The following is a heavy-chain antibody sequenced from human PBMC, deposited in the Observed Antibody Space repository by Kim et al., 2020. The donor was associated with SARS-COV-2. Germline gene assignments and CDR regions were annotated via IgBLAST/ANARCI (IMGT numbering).Heavy chain of an antibody. Sequence: SETLSLTCTVSGGSISSYYWSWIRQPPGKGLEWIGYIYYSGSTNYNPSLKSRVTISVDTSKNQFSLKLSSVTAADTAVYYCARGRDYSYGQYYYYYYGMDVWGQGTTVTVSS. CDR1: GGSISSYY. CDR2: IYYSGST. CDR3: ARGRDYSYGQYYYYYYGMDV. J-gene: IGHJ6*02. V-gene: IGHV4-59*01. D-gene: IGHD5-18*01.